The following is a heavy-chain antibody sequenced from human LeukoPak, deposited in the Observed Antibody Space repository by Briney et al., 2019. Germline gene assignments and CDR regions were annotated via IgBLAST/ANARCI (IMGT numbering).Heavy chain of an antibody. Sequence: SVKVSCKASGGTFISYAISWVRQPPAQGLEWVGGINPIYGMANYAQNFQGRVTITADESTSTAYIKMSSLRSEDTAVYYCARRASEHEGCLKYWGEGTLVTVSS. CDR2: INPIYGMA. CDR1: GGTFISYA. V-gene: IGHV1-69*13. CDR3: ARRASEHEGCLKY. J-gene: IGHJ4*02.